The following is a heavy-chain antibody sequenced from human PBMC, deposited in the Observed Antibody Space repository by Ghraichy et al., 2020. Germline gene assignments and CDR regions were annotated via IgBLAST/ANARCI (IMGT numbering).Heavy chain of an antibody. J-gene: IGHJ6*03. V-gene: IGHV3-21*01. D-gene: IGHD6-6*01. CDR3: ARDRGAARAGLLRRRYYYYYMDV. CDR1: GFTFSSYS. CDR2: ISSSSSYI. Sequence: GGSLRLSCAASGFTFSSYSMNWVRQAPGKGLEWVSSISSSSSYIYYADSVKGRFTISRDNAKNSLYLQMNSLRAEDTAVYYCARDRGAARAGLLRRRYYYYYMDVWGKGTTVTVSS.